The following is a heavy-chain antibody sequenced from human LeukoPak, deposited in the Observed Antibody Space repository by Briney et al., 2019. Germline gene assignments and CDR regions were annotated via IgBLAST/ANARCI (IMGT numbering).Heavy chain of an antibody. CDR1: GFTFSSYE. J-gene: IGHJ3*02. CDR3: TRDRPRYDYGDYRDAFDI. CDR2: ISSSGSTI. V-gene: IGHV3-48*03. Sequence: PGGSLRLSCAASGFTFSSYEMNWVRQAPGKGLEWVSYISSSGSTIYYADSVKGRFTISRDNAKNSLYLQMNSLKTEDTAVYYCTRDRPRYDYGDYRDAFDIWGQGTMVTVSS. D-gene: IGHD4-17*01.